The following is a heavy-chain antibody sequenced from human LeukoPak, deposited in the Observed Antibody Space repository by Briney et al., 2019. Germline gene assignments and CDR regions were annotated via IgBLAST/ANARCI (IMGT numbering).Heavy chain of an antibody. CDR1: GFTFNNYA. CDR2: IHGGGDVT. D-gene: IGHD3-16*02. J-gene: IGHJ2*01. V-gene: IGHV3-23*01. Sequence: GGSLRLSCAVSGFTFNNYAMNWVRQAPEKGLEWVSTIHGGGDVTYYADSVKGRFTISRDNSRNTLYLQMNSLRAEDTAVYYCAKALSSSFYYFDLGGRGNLVTVSS. CDR3: AKALSSSFYYFDL.